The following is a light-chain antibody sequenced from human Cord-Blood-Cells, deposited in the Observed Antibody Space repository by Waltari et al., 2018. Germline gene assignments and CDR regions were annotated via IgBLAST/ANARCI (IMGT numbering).Light chain of an antibody. CDR2: EVS. CDR1: SSDVGSYNL. Sequence: QSALTQPASVSGSPGQSIPISCTGTSSDVGSYNLVSWYQQHPGKAPKLMIYEVSKRPSGVSNRFSGSTSGNTASLPISGLQAEDEADYYCCSYAGSSTWVFGGGTKLTVL. CDR3: CSYAGSSTWV. V-gene: IGLV2-23*02. J-gene: IGLJ3*02.